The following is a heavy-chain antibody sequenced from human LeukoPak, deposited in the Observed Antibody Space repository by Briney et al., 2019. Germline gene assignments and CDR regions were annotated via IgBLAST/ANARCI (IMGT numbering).Heavy chain of an antibody. CDR3: ARSPADSSNYYFDY. J-gene: IGHJ4*02. CDR2: IWYDGSNK. Sequence: PGGSLRLSCAASGFTFSSYGMHWVRQAPGKGLEWVAVIWYDGSNKYYADSVKGRFTISRDNSKNTLYLQMNSLRAEDTAVYYCARSPADSSNYYFDYWGQGTLVTVSS. D-gene: IGHD4-11*01. V-gene: IGHV3-33*01. CDR1: GFTFSSYG.